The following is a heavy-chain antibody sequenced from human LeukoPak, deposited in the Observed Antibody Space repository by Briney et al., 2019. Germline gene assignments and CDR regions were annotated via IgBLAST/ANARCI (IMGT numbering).Heavy chain of an antibody. CDR1: GFIVSSNY. CDR2: IYSGGST. Sequence: GGSLRLSCAASGFIVSSNYMSWVRQAPGKGLEWVSVIYSGGSTYYADSVKGRFTISRDNSKNTLYLQMNSLRAEDTAVYYCARAHYDILTGYSYAFDIWGQGTMVTVSS. D-gene: IGHD3-9*01. J-gene: IGHJ3*02. CDR3: ARAHYDILTGYSYAFDI. V-gene: IGHV3-53*01.